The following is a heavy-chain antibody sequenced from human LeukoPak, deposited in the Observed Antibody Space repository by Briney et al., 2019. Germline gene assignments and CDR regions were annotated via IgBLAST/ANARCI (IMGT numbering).Heavy chain of an antibody. CDR3: ARSYDSSGYLDY. CDR2: IYYSGST. CDR1: GGSISSYY. Sequence: SETLSLTCTVSGGSISSYYWSWIRQPPGKGLEWIGYIYYSGSTNYNPSLKSRVTISVDTSKNQFSLKLSSVTAADTAGYYRARSYDSSGYLDYWGQGTLVTVSS. V-gene: IGHV4-59*01. J-gene: IGHJ4*02. D-gene: IGHD3-22*01.